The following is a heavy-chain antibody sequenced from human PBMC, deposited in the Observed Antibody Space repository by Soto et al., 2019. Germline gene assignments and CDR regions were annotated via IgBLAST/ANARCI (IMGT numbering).Heavy chain of an antibody. J-gene: IGHJ5*02. Sequence: QITLKESGPTLVKPTQTLTLTCTFSGFSLSTSGVGVGWIRQPPGKALEWLALIYWDDDKRYSPSLKSRLTITKDASKNQVVLTMTNMDPVDTATYYCAHRRRWWVGFDPWGQGTLVTVSS. D-gene: IGHD2-15*01. V-gene: IGHV2-5*02. CDR2: IYWDDDK. CDR1: GFSLSTSGVG. CDR3: AHRRRWWVGFDP.